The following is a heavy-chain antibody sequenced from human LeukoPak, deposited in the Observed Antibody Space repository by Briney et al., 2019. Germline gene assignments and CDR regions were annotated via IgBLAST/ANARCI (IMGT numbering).Heavy chain of an antibody. V-gene: IGHV1-46*01. Sequence: ASVKVSCKASENTFTYYYMHWVRQAPRQGLEWPGIINPNGDRTNYAQTFQGRVTMTRDTSTTTVYMELSSLRSEDTAVYYCAKREGGEQVYPYYFDYWGQGTLVTVSS. D-gene: IGHD1/OR15-1a*01. CDR3: AKREGGEQVYPYYFDY. J-gene: IGHJ4*02. CDR1: ENTFTYYY. CDR2: INPNGDRT.